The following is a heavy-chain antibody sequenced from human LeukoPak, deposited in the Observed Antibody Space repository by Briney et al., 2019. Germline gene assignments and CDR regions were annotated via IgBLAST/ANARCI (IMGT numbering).Heavy chain of an antibody. V-gene: IGHV3-49*04. CDR2: IRSKAYGGTT. CDR3: TRGKYYDFWSGYYPDY. D-gene: IGHD3-3*01. J-gene: IGHJ4*02. CDR1: GFTFGDYV. Sequence: PGGSLRLSCTASGFTFGDYVMSWVRQAPGKGLEWVGFIRSKAYGGTTEYAASVKGRFTISRDDSKSIAYVQMNSLKPEDTAVYYCTRGKYYDFWSGYYPDYWGQGTLVTVSS.